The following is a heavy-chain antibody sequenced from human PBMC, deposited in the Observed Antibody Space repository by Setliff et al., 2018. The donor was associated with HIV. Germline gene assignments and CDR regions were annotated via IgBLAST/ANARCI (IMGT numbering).Heavy chain of an antibody. J-gene: IGHJ3*02. V-gene: IGHV3-74*01. CDR2: INSDESST. Sequence: GGSLRLSCAASGFTFSSHWMHWVRQAPGKGLVWVSRINSDESSTAYADSVKGRFTISRDNAKSTLYLQMNSLRVEDTAVYYCAREDVTTSGLDIWGQGTMVTVSS. CDR1: GFTFSSHW. CDR3: AREDVTTSGLDI. D-gene: IGHD4-17*01.